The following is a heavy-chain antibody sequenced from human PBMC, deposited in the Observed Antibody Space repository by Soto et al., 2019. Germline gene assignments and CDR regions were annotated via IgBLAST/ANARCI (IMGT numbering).Heavy chain of an antibody. J-gene: IGHJ6*02. D-gene: IGHD3-3*01. CDR2: INPNSGGT. V-gene: IGHV1-2*04. Sequence: ASVKVSCKASGYTFTGYYMHWVRQAPGQGLEWMGWINPNSGGTNYAQKFQGWVTMTRDTSISTAYMELSRLRSDDTAVYYCAREFYDFWSGGRYYGIDVWGQGTKVTVSS. CDR3: AREFYDFWSGGRYYGIDV. CDR1: GYTFTGYY.